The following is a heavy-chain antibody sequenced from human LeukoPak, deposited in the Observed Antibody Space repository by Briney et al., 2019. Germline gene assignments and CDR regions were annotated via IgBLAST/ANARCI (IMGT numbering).Heavy chain of an antibody. CDR2: INHSGST. CDR1: GGSFSGYY. V-gene: IGHV4-34*01. Sequence: PSETLSLTCAVYGGSFSGYYWSWIRQPPGKGLEWVGEINHSGSTNYNPSLKSRVTISVDTSKNQFSLKLSSVTAADTAVYYCARDLGEMATIWGWFDPWGQGTLVTVSS. J-gene: IGHJ5*02. D-gene: IGHD5-24*01. CDR3: ARDLGEMATIWGWFDP.